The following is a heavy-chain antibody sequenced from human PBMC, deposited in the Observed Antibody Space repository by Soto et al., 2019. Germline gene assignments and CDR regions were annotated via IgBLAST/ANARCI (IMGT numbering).Heavy chain of an antibody. CDR3: AKDPGYYDVLTGYYRHAFDI. D-gene: IGHD3-9*01. V-gene: IGHV3-30*18. CDR1: GFTFMTYG. J-gene: IGHJ3*02. Sequence: PGGSLRLSCAASGFTFMTYGMHWVRQAPGKGLEWVALISHDATRQNYADSVKGRFTISRDNSKNTVYLQMNSLRADDTAVYYCAKDPGYYDVLTGYYRHAFDIWGRGTMVTVSS. CDR2: ISHDATRQ.